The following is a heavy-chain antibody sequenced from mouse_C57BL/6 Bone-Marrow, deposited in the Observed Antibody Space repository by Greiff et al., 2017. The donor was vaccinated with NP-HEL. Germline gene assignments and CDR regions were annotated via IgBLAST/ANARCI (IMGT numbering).Heavy chain of an antibody. CDR2: ISSGSSTI. V-gene: IGHV5-17*01. J-gene: IGHJ1*03. D-gene: IGHD2-4*01. Sequence: EVMLVESGGGLVKPGGSLKLSCAASGFTFSDYGMHWVRQAPEKGLEWVAYISSGSSTIYYADTVKGRFTISRDNAKNTLFLQMTSLRSEDTAMYYCARGRLRRASYWYFDVWGTGTTVTVSS. CDR1: GFTFSDYG. CDR3: ARGRLRRASYWYFDV.